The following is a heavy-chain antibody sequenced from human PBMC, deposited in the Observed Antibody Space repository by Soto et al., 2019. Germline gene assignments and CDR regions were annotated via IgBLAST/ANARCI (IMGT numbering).Heavy chain of an antibody. Sequence: EVQLVESGGGLVKPGGSLRLSCAASGFTFSTYDMNWVRQAPGKGLEWVSSITTTSRYIYYGESVRGRFTISRDNARNSLFLQMDGLRAEDTAVYYCVRSGTATMLRHNWFDPWGQGTLVTVSS. CDR2: ITTTSRYI. CDR3: VRSGTATMLRHNWFDP. D-gene: IGHD1-1*01. J-gene: IGHJ5*02. CDR1: GFTFSTYD. V-gene: IGHV3-21*01.